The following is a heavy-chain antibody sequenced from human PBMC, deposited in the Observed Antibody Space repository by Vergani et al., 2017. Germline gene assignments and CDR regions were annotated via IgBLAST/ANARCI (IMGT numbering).Heavy chain of an antibody. J-gene: IGHJ5*02. CDR2: ISSSSTTI. CDR3: ARGTPVYQGGDRRFDP. D-gene: IGHD5-12*01. CDR1: GFTFSSYS. V-gene: IGHV3-48*01. Sequence: QLVESGGGLVQPGGSLRLSCAASGFTFSSYSMSWVRQAPGKGLEWVSFISSSSTTISYADSVKGRFTISRDNGEYSLYLQMNSLRAEDTAVYFCARGTPVYQGGDRRFDPWGQGTLVTVSS.